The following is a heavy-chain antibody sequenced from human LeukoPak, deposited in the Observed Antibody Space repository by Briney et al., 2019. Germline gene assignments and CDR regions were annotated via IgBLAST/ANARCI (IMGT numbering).Heavy chain of an antibody. Sequence: SETLSLTCTVSGGSISSYYWSWIRQPPGKGLEWIGYICYSGSTNYNPSLKSRVTVSVDTSKNQFSLKLSSVTAADTAVYYCARGLIADDFDYWGQGTLVTVSS. D-gene: IGHD6-13*01. CDR3: ARGLIADDFDY. CDR1: GGSISSYY. J-gene: IGHJ4*02. V-gene: IGHV4-59*01. CDR2: ICYSGST.